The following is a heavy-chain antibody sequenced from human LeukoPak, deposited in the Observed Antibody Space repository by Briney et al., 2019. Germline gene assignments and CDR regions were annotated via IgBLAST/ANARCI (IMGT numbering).Heavy chain of an antibody. V-gene: IGHV4-59*12. Sequence: SETLSLTCTVSGGSISSYYWSWIRQPPGKGLEWIGYIYYSGSTNYNPSLKSRVTISVDTSKNQFSLKLTSATAADTAVYYCARDAGKSLVAVAGSGWYDPWGQGTLVTVSS. J-gene: IGHJ5*02. D-gene: IGHD6-19*01. CDR3: ARDAGKSLVAVAGSGWYDP. CDR1: GGSISSYY. CDR2: IYYSGST.